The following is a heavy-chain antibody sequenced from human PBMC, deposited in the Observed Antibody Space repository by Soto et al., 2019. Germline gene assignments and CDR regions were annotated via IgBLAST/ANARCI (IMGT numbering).Heavy chain of an antibody. V-gene: IGHV1-8*01. CDR1: GYTFTSYD. D-gene: IGHD2-2*01. CDR3: AREAEIGDIVVVPAAMPSDYYYMDV. CDR2: MNPNSGNT. Sequence: ASVKVSCKASGYTFTSYDINWVRQATGQGLEWMGWMNPNSGNTGYAQKFLGRVTMTRKTSISTAYMELSSLGSEDTAVYYCAREAEIGDIVVVPAAMPSDYYYMDVWGKGTTVTVSS. J-gene: IGHJ6*03.